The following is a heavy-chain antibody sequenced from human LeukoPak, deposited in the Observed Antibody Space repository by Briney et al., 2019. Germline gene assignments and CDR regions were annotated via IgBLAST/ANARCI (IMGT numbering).Heavy chain of an antibody. J-gene: IGHJ3*02. Sequence: GGSLRLSCAASGFTFSSYGMSWVRQAPGKGLEWVSAISGSGGSTYYADSVKGRFTISRDNSKNTLYLQMNSLRAEDTAVYYCAKDLVTMIVVAPGAFDIWGQGTMVTVSS. CDR2: ISGSGGST. CDR1: GFTFSSYG. CDR3: AKDLVTMIVVAPGAFDI. V-gene: IGHV3-23*01. D-gene: IGHD3-22*01.